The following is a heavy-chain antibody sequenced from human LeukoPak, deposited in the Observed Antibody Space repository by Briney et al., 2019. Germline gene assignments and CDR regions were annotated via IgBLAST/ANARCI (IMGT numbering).Heavy chain of an antibody. Sequence: SESLSLTCTGSGVSISSYYWSWIRQPPGKGLEWIGYIYYSGSTNYNPSLKSRVTISVDTSKNQFSLKLSSVTAADTAVYYCARLDDSSGYPDYWGQGTLVTVSS. CDR1: GVSISSYY. CDR3: ARLDDSSGYPDY. D-gene: IGHD3-22*01. J-gene: IGHJ4*02. CDR2: IYYSGST. V-gene: IGHV4-59*08.